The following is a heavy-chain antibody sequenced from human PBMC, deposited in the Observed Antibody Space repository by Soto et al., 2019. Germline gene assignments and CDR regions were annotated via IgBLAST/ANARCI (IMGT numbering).Heavy chain of an antibody. D-gene: IGHD5-12*01. V-gene: IGHV4-4*02. CDR2: IYHSGST. J-gene: IGHJ4*02. CDR1: GDSISSGGW. CDR3: AKDGRNGYNLFY. Sequence: QVQLQESGPGVVKPSGTLSLTCAVSGDSISSGGWWSWVRQPPGKGLEWIGEIYHSGSTNYNPSLKRRVSISVDKSRHHFSLHLNSVNAADTAISYCAKDGRNGYNLFYWGQGTLVTVSS.